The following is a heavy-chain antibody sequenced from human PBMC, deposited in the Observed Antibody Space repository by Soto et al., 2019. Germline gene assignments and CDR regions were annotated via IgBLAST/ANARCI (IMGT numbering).Heavy chain of an antibody. J-gene: IGHJ6*02. V-gene: IGHV3-30*18. CDR3: AKGADFWSGSIYYYYYGMDV. CDR2: ISYDGSNK. CDR1: GFTFSSYG. D-gene: IGHD3-3*01. Sequence: GGSLRLSCAASGFTFSSYGMHWVRQAPGKGLEWVAVISYDGSNKYYADSVKGRFTISRDNSKNTLYLQMNSLRAEDTAVYYCAKGADFWSGSIYYYYYGMDVWGQGTTVTVSS.